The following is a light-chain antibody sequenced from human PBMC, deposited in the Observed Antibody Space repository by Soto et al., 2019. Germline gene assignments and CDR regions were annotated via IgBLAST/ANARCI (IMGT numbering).Light chain of an antibody. CDR1: QSIGTS. J-gene: IGKJ4*01. CDR3: HQYYAWPLT. Sequence: ETVMTQSPATLSVSPGERVTLSCRASQSIGTSLAWYQQRPGQAPRLLIYTASIRATGTPVRFSGIGSGTDFTLTINGLQSEDFVIYYCHQYYAWPLTFGGGTKVEIK. V-gene: IGKV3D-15*01. CDR2: TAS.